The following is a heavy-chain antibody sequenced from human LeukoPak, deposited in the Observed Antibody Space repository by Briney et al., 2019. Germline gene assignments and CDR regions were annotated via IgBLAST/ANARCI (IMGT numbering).Heavy chain of an antibody. V-gene: IGHV1-69*13. CDR2: IIPIFATA. D-gene: IGHD3-22*01. CDR1: GGTFSSYA. J-gene: IGHJ4*02. CDR3: ARGPITTRSHFDY. Sequence: SVKVSCKASGGTFSSYAISWVRQAPGQGLEWMGGIIPIFATANYAQKYQGRVTITADESTSTAYMELSSLRSEDTAVYYCARGPITTRSHFDYWGQGTLVTVSS.